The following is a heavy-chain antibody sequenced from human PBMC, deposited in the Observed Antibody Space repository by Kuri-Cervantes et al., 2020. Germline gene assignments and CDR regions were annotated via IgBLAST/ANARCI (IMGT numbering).Heavy chain of an antibody. J-gene: IGHJ6*02. Sequence: GGSLRLSCAASGFTFSNAWMSWVRQAPGKGLEWMGIIYPGDSDTRYSPSFQGQVTISADKSISTAYLQWSSLKASDTAMYYCARHYGDDYVWGSYRSEPDYYYYGMDVWGQGTTVTVSS. CDR2: IYPGDSDT. CDR3: ARHYGDDYVWGSYRSEPDYYYYGMDV. D-gene: IGHD3-16*02. V-gene: IGHV5-51*01. CDR1: GFTFSNAW.